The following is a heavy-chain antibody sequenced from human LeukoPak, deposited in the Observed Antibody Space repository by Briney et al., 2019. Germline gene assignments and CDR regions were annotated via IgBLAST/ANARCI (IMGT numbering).Heavy chain of an antibody. D-gene: IGHD3-10*01. Sequence: GGSLRLSCAASGFTFGSYAMSWVRQAPGKGLEWVSGIIGSGGNTYYADSVKGRFTISRDNSKNTLYLQMNSLRAEDTAVYYCARDSAAYGSGSYYNYRLDIWGQGTMVTVSS. V-gene: IGHV3-23*01. CDR3: ARDSAAYGSGSYYNYRLDI. J-gene: IGHJ3*02. CDR2: IIGSGGNT. CDR1: GFTFGSYA.